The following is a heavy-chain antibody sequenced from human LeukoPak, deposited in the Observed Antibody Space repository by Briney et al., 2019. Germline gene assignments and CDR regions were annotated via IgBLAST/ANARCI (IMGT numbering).Heavy chain of an antibody. Sequence: PSETLSLTCAVYGGSFSGYYWSWIRQPPGKGLEWIGEINHSGSTNYNPSLKSRVTISVDTSKNQFSLKLSSVTAADTAVYYCATTSGNSNYYYGMDVWGQGTTVTVSS. V-gene: IGHV4-34*01. CDR3: ATTSGNSNYYYGMDV. D-gene: IGHD4-23*01. J-gene: IGHJ6*02. CDR1: GGSFSGYY. CDR2: INHSGST.